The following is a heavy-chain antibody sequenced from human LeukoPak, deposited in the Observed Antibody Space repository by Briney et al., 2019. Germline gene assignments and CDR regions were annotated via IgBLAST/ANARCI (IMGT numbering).Heavy chain of an antibody. V-gene: IGHV4-59*02. CDR3: ARVGCSSANCPRRNAFDI. CDR2: VYYSGST. J-gene: IGHJ3*02. Sequence: SETLSLICTVSGGSVTNYYWSWIRQPPGKGLEWIGYVYYSGSTNYNPSLTSRVTISVDTSKNQFSLNLTSVTAGDTAVYYCARVGCSSANCPRRNAFDIWGQGTMVTVSS. D-gene: IGHD2-2*01. CDR1: GGSVTNYY.